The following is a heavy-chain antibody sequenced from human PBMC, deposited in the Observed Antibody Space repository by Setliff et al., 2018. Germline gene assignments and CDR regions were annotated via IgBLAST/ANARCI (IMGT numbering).Heavy chain of an antibody. V-gene: IGHV4-34*01. CDR2: INHRGST. D-gene: IGHD3-10*01. CDR3: ARDYQGGWFDP. Sequence: SETLSLTCAVYGGSFSGYSWTWIRQPPGKGLEWIEEINHRGSTNYSPSLKSRVTISADTSKNQVSLKLTSATAADTAVYYCARDYQGGWFDPWGPGTLVTVSS. CDR1: GGSFSGYS. J-gene: IGHJ5*02.